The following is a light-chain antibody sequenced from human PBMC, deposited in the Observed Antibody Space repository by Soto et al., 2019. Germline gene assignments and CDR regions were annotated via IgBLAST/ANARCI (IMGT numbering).Light chain of an antibody. CDR2: EVT. V-gene: IGLV2-14*01. Sequence: QSALTQPASVSGSPGQSITISCTGNSGDIGSYNRVSWYQQHPGKAPKLIIYEVTDRPSGVSNRFSGSKSGNTASLTISGLQAEDEAEYYCSSYTHINTRACVFGTGTKVTVL. J-gene: IGLJ1*01. CDR3: SSYTHINTRACV. CDR1: SGDIGSYNR.